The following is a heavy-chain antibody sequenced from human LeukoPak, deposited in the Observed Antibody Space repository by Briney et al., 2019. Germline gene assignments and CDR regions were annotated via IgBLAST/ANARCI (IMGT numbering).Heavy chain of an antibody. Sequence: GGCLRLSCAASGFTFSSSWMYWVRQAPGKGLVWGSRINSDESITTYADSVKGRFTISRDNAKNTLYLQMNSLRAEDTAVYYCARGLVPGFLDYWGQGTPVTVSS. V-gene: IGHV3-74*01. CDR2: INSDESIT. J-gene: IGHJ4*02. CDR3: ARGLVPGFLDY. CDR1: GFTFSSSW. D-gene: IGHD5-12*01.